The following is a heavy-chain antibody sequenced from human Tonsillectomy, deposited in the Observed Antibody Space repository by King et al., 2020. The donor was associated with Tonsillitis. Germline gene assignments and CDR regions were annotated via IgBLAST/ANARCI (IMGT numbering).Heavy chain of an antibody. D-gene: IGHD3-22*01. V-gene: IGHV4-59*01. Sequence: VQLQESGPGLVKPSETLSLTCTVSGDSISSYFWSWVRQPPGKGLEWIGYISYSGTTNTNPSLKSRVTISIDTSKNQFSLRLSSMTTADTAVYYCAGSTSRGYYGEFHYWGQGTLATVSS. CDR3: AGSTSRGYYGEFHY. J-gene: IGHJ4*02. CDR2: ISYSGTT. CDR1: GDSISSYF.